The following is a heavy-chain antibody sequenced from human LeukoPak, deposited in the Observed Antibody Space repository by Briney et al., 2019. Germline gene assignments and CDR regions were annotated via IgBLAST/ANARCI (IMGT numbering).Heavy chain of an antibody. CDR3: ARIVDYYGSGSYPDY. D-gene: IGHD3-10*01. CDR1: AFTFSTYG. J-gene: IGHJ4*02. Sequence: GGSLRLSCAASAFTFSTYGMHWVRQAPGKGLEWVAFIRYDGSNKYYADSVKGRFTISRDNSKNTLYLQMNSLRAEDTAVYYCARIVDYYGSGSYPDYWGQGTLVTVSS. V-gene: IGHV3-30*02. CDR2: IRYDGSNK.